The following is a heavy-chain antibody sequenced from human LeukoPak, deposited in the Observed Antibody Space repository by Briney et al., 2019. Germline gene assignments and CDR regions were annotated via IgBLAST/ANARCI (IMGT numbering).Heavy chain of an antibody. D-gene: IGHD6-19*01. J-gene: IGHJ4*02. CDR2: IYTSGST. CDR1: GGSISSYY. CDR3: ARVGYSSGWSYFDY. V-gene: IGHV4-4*07. Sequence: SETLSLTCTVSGGSISSYYWSWIRQPAGKGLGWIGRIYTSGSTNYNPSLKSRVTMSVDTSKNQFSLKLSSVTAADTAVYYCARVGYSSGWSYFDYWGQGTLVTVSS.